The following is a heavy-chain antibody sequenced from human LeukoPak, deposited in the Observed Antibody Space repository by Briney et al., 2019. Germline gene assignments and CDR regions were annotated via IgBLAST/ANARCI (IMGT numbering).Heavy chain of an antibody. J-gene: IGHJ6*02. CDR2: ISYDGSNR. CDR1: GFTFSTYA. Sequence: GRSLRLSCAASGFTFSTYAMHWVRQAPGKGLEWVAVISYDGSNRYYAGSVKGRFTISRDNSKNTYHLQMNSLRAEDTAVYYCAQINYYGSGSYIVAYGMDVWGQGTTVTVSS. V-gene: IGHV3-30-3*01. D-gene: IGHD3-10*01. CDR3: AQINYYGSGSYIVAYGMDV.